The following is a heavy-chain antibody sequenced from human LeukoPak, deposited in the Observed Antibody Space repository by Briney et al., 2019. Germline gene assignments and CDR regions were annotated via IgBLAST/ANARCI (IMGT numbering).Heavy chain of an antibody. V-gene: IGHV4-30-4*08. Sequence: SQTLSLTCILSSASISSGGYYWSWIRQPPGKGLEWIAYILYSGTTYNNPPLKSRLTISMNTSKKQFSLTLSSVTAADTAVYYCARADPGDAFDIWGQGTMVTVSS. CDR2: ILYSGTT. CDR1: SASISSGGYY. CDR3: ARADPGDAFDI. J-gene: IGHJ3*02.